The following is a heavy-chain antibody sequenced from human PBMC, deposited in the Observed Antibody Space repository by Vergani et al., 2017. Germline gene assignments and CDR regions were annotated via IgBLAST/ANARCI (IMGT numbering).Heavy chain of an antibody. CDR2: ISGSGGST. CDR1: GFTFSSYA. D-gene: IGHD2-2*01. CDR3: AKSPGYCSSTSCYPYYYYMDV. J-gene: IGHJ6*03. V-gene: IGHV3-23*01. Sequence: EAQLLESGGGLVQPGGSLRLSCAASGFTFSSYAMSWVRQAPGKGLEWVSAISGSGGSTYYADSVKGRFTISRDNSKNTLYLQMNSLRAEDTAVYYCAKSPGYCSSTSCYPYYYYMDVWGKGTTVTVSS.